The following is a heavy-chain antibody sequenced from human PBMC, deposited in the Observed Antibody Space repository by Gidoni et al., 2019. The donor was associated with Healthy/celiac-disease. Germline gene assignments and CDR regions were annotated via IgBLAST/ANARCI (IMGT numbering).Heavy chain of an antibody. Sequence: EVQLVESGGGLVKPGGSLRLSWAASGLTFSSSRMNWVRQAPGKGLEWVSSISSSSSYIYYADSVKGRFTISRDNAKISLYLQMNSLRAEYTAVYYCARDNSHSVVVAATDYWGQGTLVTVSS. CDR2: ISSSSSYI. D-gene: IGHD2-15*01. J-gene: IGHJ4*02. V-gene: IGHV3-21*01. CDR3: ARDNSHSVVVAATDY. CDR1: GLTFSSSR.